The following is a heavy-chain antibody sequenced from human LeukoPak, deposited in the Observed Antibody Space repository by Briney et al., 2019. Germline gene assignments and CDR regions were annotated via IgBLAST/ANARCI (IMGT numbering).Heavy chain of an antibody. CDR1: GGSNSSSSYY. J-gene: IGHJ5*02. CDR2: IYYSGST. V-gene: IGHV4-39*01. D-gene: IGHD3-22*01. CDR3: ARLLLTGDYYDSMIDP. Sequence: SETLSLTCTVSGGSNSSSSYYWGWIRQPPGKGLEWIGSIYYSGSTYYNPSLKSRVTISVDTSKNQFSLKLSSVTAADTAVYYCARLLLTGDYYDSMIDPWGQGTLVTVSS.